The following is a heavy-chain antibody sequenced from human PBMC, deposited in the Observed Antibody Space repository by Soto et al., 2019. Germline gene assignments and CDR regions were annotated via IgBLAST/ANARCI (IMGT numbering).Heavy chain of an antibody. D-gene: IGHD4-17*01. J-gene: IGHJ2*01. CDR1: GYTFTSYY. CDR3: AREGGSYGDYSKGYFDL. Sequence: QVQLVQSGAEVKKPGASVKVSCKASGYTFTSYYMHWVRQAPGQGLEWMGIINPSGGSTSYAQKVPARVTMTRDTSTSTVYLELSSMRSENTAVYYCAREGGSYGDYSKGYFDLWGRGTLVTVSS. V-gene: IGHV1-46*01. CDR2: INPSGGST.